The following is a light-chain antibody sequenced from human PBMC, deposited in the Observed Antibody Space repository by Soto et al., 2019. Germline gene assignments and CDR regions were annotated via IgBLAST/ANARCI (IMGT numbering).Light chain of an antibody. J-gene: IGKJ1*01. Sequence: DVVMTQSPLSLPVTLGQPASISCTSSQSLIHSDGSTYLSWFQQGPVQSPRRLIYGVSDRDSGVPYRLIGSGSGNDFTLKISRVEAEDVGVYYCMQGTHWPWTFGQGTEVEIK. V-gene: IGKV2-30*02. CDR1: QSLIHSDGSTY. CDR2: GVS. CDR3: MQGTHWPWT.